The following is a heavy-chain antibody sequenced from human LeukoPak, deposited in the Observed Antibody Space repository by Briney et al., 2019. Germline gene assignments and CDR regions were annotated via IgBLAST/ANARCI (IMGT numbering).Heavy chain of an antibody. CDR2: ISYDGSNK. D-gene: IGHD6-13*01. CDR3: AIDGGGYSSSWRDY. Sequence: GGSLRLSCAASGFTFSSYGMHWVRQAPGKGLEWVAVISYDGSNKYYADSVKGRFTISRDNSKNTLYLQMNSLRAEDTAVYYCAIDGGGYSSSWRDYWGQGTLVTVSS. V-gene: IGHV3-30*03. CDR1: GFTFSSYG. J-gene: IGHJ4*02.